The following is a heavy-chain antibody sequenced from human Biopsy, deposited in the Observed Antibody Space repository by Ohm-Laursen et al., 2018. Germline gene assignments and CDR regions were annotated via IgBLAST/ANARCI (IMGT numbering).Heavy chain of an antibody. J-gene: IGHJ5*02. CDR3: ANPSGGASTIGFDP. V-gene: IGHV1-2*02. D-gene: IGHD1-26*01. CDR1: GYTFTAYY. Sequence: ASVKASCKASGYTFTAYYIHWMRQAPGQGLEWMGWINPATGETRYAQRFQGRVTMTRDTSVTTAYMQLSSLTSDDTALYYCANPSGGASTIGFDPWGQGTQVIVSS. CDR2: INPATGET.